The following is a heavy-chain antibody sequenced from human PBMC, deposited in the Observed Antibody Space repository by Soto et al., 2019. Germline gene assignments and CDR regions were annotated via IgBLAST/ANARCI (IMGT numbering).Heavy chain of an antibody. J-gene: IGHJ4*02. V-gene: IGHV4-61*01. CDR3: ARWARTAAGGY. Sequence: SETLSLTCTVSGGSVSSGSYYWSWIRQPPGKGLEWIGYIYYSGSTNYNPSLKSRVTISVDTSKNQFSLKLSSVTAADTAVYYCARWARTAAGGYWGQGTLVTSPQ. CDR2: IYYSGST. D-gene: IGHD6-13*01. CDR1: GGSVSSGSYY.